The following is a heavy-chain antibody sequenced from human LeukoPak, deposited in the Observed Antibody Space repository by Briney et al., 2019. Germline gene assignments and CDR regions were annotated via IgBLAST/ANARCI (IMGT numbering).Heavy chain of an antibody. Sequence: GGSLRLSCAASGFTFSSYSMNWVRQAPGKGLEWVSSISSSSSYIYYADSVKGRFTISRDNAKNSLYLQMNSLRAEDTAVYYCARGLRGQRAYYFDYWGQGTLVTVS. CDR2: ISSSSSYI. V-gene: IGHV3-21*01. CDR1: GFTFSSYS. CDR3: ARGLRGQRAYYFDY. J-gene: IGHJ4*02.